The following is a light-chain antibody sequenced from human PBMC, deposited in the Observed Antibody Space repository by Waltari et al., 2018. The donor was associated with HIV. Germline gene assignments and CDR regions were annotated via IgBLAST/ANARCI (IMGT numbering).Light chain of an antibody. CDR1: QSISNW. V-gene: IGKV1-5*03. Sequence: DIQMTQSPSTLSAPVGDRVTITCRASQSISNWLAWYQQKPGKAPKFLIYRASNLESGVPSRFSGSGSGTEFTLTISSLQPDDFATYFCQQYNTYPRTFGQGTKVEIK. CDR3: QQYNTYPRT. J-gene: IGKJ1*01. CDR2: RAS.